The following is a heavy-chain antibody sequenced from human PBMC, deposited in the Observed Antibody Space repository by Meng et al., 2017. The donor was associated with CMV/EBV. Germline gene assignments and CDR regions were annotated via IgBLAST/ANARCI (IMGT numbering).Heavy chain of an antibody. CDR3: ASRITIFGVVTAFDP. D-gene: IGHD3-3*01. CDR2: IYYSGST. V-gene: IGHV4-39*07. CDR1: GGPFSSSSYY. Sequence: QRQLQESGPGLAKPSETLSPPCTVCGGPFSSSSYYWGWIRQPPGKVLEWIGSIYYSGSTYYNPSLKSRVTISVDKSKNQFSLKLSSVTAADTAVYYCASRITIFGVVTAFDPWGQGTLVTVSS. J-gene: IGHJ5*02.